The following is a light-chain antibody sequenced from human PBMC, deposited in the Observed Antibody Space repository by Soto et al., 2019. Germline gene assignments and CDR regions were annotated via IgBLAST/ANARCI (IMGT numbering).Light chain of an antibody. J-gene: IGKJ4*01. CDR1: QSVNSRY. CDR2: AAS. Sequence: EVVLTQSPATLSLSPGERATLSCRASQSVNSRYLSWYQQQPGQAPSLLFYAASSRATGIPDRFSGSGSETDFALTISSLEPEDFAVYYCQEYVNSPLTFGGGTKVEIK. CDR3: QEYVNSPLT. V-gene: IGKV3-20*01.